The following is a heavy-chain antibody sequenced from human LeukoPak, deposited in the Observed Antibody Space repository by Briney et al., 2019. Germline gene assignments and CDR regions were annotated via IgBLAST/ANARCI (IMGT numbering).Heavy chain of an antibody. CDR1: GFTFSSYA. Sequence: PGGSLRLSCAASGFTFSSYAMSWVRQAPGKGLEWVSAVSGGGGSTYYTDSVKGRFTVSRDNSKNTLYLQVNSLRAEDTAVYYCAKALDYWYFDYWGQGTLVTVSS. J-gene: IGHJ4*02. D-gene: IGHD2/OR15-2a*01. V-gene: IGHV3-23*01. CDR2: VSGGGGST. CDR3: AKALDYWYFDY.